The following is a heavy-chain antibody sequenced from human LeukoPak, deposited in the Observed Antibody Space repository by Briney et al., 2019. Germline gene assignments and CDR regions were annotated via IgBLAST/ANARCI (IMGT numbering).Heavy chain of an antibody. CDR1: GITFSNSW. CDR2: IRPDGSEG. CDR3: ARAWGYYYDSSGPGAFDI. D-gene: IGHD3-22*01. V-gene: IGHV3-7*01. J-gene: IGHJ3*02. Sequence: GGSLRLSCTTSGITFSNSWMSWVRQAPGKGLEWVATIRPDGSEGYYADSVRGRFTISRDNSKNSFYLQMSSLRAEDTGVFYCARAWGYYYDSSGPGAFDIWGQGTMVTVSS.